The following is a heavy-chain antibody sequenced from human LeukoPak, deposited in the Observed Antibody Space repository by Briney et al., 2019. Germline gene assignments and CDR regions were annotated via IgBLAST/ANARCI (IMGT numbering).Heavy chain of an antibody. CDR2: ISGSGGST. J-gene: IGHJ4*02. CDR1: GFTFSSYA. CDR3: ATASIAARHDY. Sequence: GGSLRLSCAASGFTFSSYAMSWVRQAPGKGLEWVSAISGSGGSTYYADPVKGRFTISRDNSKNTLYLQMNSLRAEDTAVYCCATASIAARHDYWGQGTLVTVSS. D-gene: IGHD6-6*01. V-gene: IGHV3-23*01.